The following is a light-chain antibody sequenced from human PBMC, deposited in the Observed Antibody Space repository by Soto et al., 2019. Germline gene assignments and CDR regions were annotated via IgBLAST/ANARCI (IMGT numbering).Light chain of an antibody. J-gene: IGLJ3*02. Sequence: QSALTQPASVSGSPGQSITISCTGTSSDVGGYNYVSWYQQHPGKAPKVMIYEVSNRPSGVSNRFSASKSGKTASLTISGLQAEDEADYYCSSYTSSSTWVFGGGTKLTV. V-gene: IGLV2-14*01. CDR3: SSYTSSSTWV. CDR1: SSDVGGYNY. CDR2: EVS.